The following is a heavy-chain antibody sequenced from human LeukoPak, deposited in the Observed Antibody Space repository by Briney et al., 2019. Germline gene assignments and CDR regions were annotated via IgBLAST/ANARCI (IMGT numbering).Heavy chain of an antibody. V-gene: IGHV4-59*01. Sequence: SETLSLTCTVSGGSISTYYWSWTRQPPGKGLEWIGYIYYSGSTNYNPSLKSRVTISVDTSKNHFSLKLTSVTAADTAVYYCARGAGTKEMAFGHWGQGTLVTVSS. CDR2: IYYSGST. J-gene: IGHJ4*02. CDR1: GGSISTYY. CDR3: ARGAGTKEMAFGH. D-gene: IGHD5-24*01.